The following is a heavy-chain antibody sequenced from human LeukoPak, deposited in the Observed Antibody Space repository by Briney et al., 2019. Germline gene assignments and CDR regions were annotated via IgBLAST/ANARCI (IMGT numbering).Heavy chain of an antibody. Sequence: TGGSLRLSCAASGFTFSSYSMNWVRQAPGKGLEWVSAISGSGGSTYYADSVKGRFTISRDNSKNTLYLQMNSLRAEDTAVYYCAKPSRGSRNCSGGSCYREYFQHWGQGTLVTVSS. CDR3: AKPSRGSRNCSGGSCYREYFQH. CDR1: GFTFSSYS. CDR2: ISGSGGST. J-gene: IGHJ1*01. V-gene: IGHV3-23*01. D-gene: IGHD2-15*01.